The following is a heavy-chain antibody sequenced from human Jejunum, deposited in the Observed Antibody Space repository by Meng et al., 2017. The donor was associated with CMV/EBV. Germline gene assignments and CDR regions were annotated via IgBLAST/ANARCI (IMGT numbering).Heavy chain of an antibody. V-gene: IGHV4-39*07. CDR3: VRDHGSSSWFFY. CDR2: IFDSGSA. Sequence: LQASGTRLVTPLEPLPLPCLGSGGYVNRNSYSLGWLRQHPGKSLEWIGTIFDSGSAFYTPSLQSRVSVSIDMSRNQLSLSLSSVTAADTAVYYCVRDHGSSSWFFYWGQGTLVTVSS. J-gene: IGHJ4*02. CDR1: GGYVNRNSYS. D-gene: IGHD6-13*01.